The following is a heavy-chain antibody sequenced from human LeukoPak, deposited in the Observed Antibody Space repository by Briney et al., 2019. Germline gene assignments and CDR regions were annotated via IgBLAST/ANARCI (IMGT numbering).Heavy chain of an antibody. J-gene: IGHJ6*02. CDR1: GFTVSSNY. V-gene: IGHV3-49*04. Sequence: GGSLRLSCAASGFTVSSNYMSWVRQAPGKGLEWVGFIRVKGYGATTEYAASVKGRFTISRDDSKSIAYLQMNSLKTEDTAVYYCTRRNPKYYDMDVWGQGTTVTVSS. D-gene: IGHD1-14*01. CDR2: IRVKGYGATT. CDR3: TRRNPKYYDMDV.